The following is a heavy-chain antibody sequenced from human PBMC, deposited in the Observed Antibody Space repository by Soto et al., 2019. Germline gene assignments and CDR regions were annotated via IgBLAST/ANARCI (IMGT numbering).Heavy chain of an antibody. Sequence: EVQLLESGGGLVQHGGSLRLSCAASRFTFSSYAMSWVRQAPGKGLEWVSAISGSGGSTYYADSVKGRFTISRDNSKNTLYLQMNSLRAEDTAVYYCPKSRTYYYDSSGYYYYYYYGMDVWGQGTTVTVSS. J-gene: IGHJ6*02. V-gene: IGHV3-23*01. CDR1: RFTFSSYA. D-gene: IGHD3-22*01. CDR3: PKSRTYYYDSSGYYYYYYYGMDV. CDR2: ISGSGGST.